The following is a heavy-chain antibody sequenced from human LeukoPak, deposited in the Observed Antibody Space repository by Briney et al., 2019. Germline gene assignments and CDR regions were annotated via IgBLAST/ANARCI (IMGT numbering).Heavy chain of an antibody. CDR3: ARKLTGSFDI. Sequence: PGGSLRLSCAASGFTFSSYGMNWVRQAPGKGLEWVSSISGTSAYIYFADSVGGRFPISRDNAKNSLYPQMNSLRAEDPAVYFCARKLTGSFDIWGQGTMVTVSS. D-gene: IGHD7-27*01. CDR2: ISGTSAYI. J-gene: IGHJ3*02. CDR1: GFTFSSYG. V-gene: IGHV3-21*01.